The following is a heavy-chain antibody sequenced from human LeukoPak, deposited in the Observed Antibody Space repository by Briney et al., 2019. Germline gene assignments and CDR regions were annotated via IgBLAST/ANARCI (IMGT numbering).Heavy chain of an antibody. Sequence: SETLSLTCTVSGASISTGNYYWSWVRQPAGKGLEWIGRIYTTGSTSYNPSLKSRVTISVDTSKNQFSLKLSSVTAADTAVYYCAAPGRFDPWGQGTLVTVSS. CDR1: GASISTGNYY. D-gene: IGHD1-1*01. J-gene: IGHJ5*02. CDR3: AAPGRFDP. CDR2: IYTTGST. V-gene: IGHV4-61*02.